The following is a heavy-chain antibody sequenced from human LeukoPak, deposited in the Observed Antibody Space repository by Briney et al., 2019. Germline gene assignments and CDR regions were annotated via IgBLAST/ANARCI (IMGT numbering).Heavy chain of an antibody. CDR1: GGSISSYY. CDR3: VRAGQGYCTSASCFLSLDY. Sequence: SETLSLTCTVSGGSISSYYWSWIRQPAGKGLEWIGRIYTSGSTNYNPSLKSRVTISVDKSKNQFSLKLNSVTAADTAVYYCVRAGQGYCTSASCFLSLDYWGQGTLVTVSS. CDR2: IYTSGST. V-gene: IGHV4-4*07. J-gene: IGHJ4*02. D-gene: IGHD2-2*01.